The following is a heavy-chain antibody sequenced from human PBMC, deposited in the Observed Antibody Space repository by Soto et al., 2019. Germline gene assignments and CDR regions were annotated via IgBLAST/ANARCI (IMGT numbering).Heavy chain of an antibody. J-gene: IGHJ4*02. CDR3: ARGRRVGATRFYYYFDY. CDR2: INHSGST. D-gene: IGHD1-26*01. CDR1: GGYFSGYY. V-gene: IGHV4-34*01. Sequence: SVTLSLPSAVYGGYFSGYYWSWIRQPPGTGLEWIGEINHSGSTNYSPSLKSRVTISVDTSKNQFSLKLSSVTAADTAVYYCARGRRVGATRFYYYFDYWGQGTLVTVSS.